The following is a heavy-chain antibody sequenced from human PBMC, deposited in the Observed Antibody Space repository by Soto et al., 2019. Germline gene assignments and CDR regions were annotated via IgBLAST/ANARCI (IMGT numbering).Heavy chain of an antibody. J-gene: IGHJ6*02. Sequence: EVQLVESGGGLVQPGGSLRLSCAAPGFTFSSYEMNWVRQAPGKGLEWVSYISSSGSTIYYADSVKGRFTISRDNAKNSLDLQMNSLRAEDTAVYYCASPRYSYGYYGMDVWGQGTTVTVSS. CDR2: ISSSGSTI. CDR1: GFTFSSYE. CDR3: ASPRYSYGYYGMDV. V-gene: IGHV3-48*03. D-gene: IGHD5-18*01.